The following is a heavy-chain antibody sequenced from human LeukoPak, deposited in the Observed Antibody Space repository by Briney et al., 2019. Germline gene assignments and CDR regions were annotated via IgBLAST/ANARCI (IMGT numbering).Heavy chain of an antibody. V-gene: IGHV4-34*01. CDR1: GGSFSGYY. CDR2: INHSGST. J-gene: IGHJ4*02. CDR3: ARDLDSTPGDY. Sequence: PSETLSLTCAVYGGSFSGYYWSWIRQPPGKGLEWIGEINHSGSTNYNPSLKSRVTISLDTSKNQFSLKLSSVTAADTAVYYCARDLDSTPGDYWGQGTLVTVSS. D-gene: IGHD3-22*01.